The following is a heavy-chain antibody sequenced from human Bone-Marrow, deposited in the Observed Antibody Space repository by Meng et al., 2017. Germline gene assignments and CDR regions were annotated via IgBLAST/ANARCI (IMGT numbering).Heavy chain of an antibody. CDR3: ARLPYSDSSGYYYGDWFDP. D-gene: IGHD3-22*01. CDR1: GYSFTSYW. V-gene: IGHV5-51*01. J-gene: IGHJ5*02. CDR2: IYPGDSDT. Sequence: GESLKISCKGSGYSFTSYWIGWVRQMPGKGLEWMGIIYPGDSDTRYSPPFQGQVTISADKSISTAYLQWSSLKASDTAMYYCARLPYSDSSGYYYGDWFDPWGQGTLVTVSS.